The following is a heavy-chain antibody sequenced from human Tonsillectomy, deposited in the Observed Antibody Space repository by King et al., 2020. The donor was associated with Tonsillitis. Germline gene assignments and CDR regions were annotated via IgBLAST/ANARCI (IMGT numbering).Heavy chain of an antibody. V-gene: IGHV3-21*01. CDR3: ARILPPAALGSIRL. D-gene: IGHD2-2*01. CDR1: GFPFSTYS. Sequence: LVESGGGLVKPGGSLRLSCAASGFPFSTYSMNWVRQAPGKGLEWVSSNSSASTYIYYADAVKGRLTISRDNAKNSLYLQMNSLRAEDTAVYYCARILPPAALGSIRLWGQGPLVTVFS. J-gene: IGHJ4*02. CDR2: NSSASTYI.